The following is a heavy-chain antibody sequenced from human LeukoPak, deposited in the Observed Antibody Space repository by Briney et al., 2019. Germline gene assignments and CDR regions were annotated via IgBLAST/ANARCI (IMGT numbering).Heavy chain of an antibody. Sequence: GGSLRLSCAASGFTFSSYWKSWVRQAPGKGLEWVAVISYDGSNKYYADSVKGRFTISRDNSKNTLYLQMNSLRAEDTAVYYCAKEEDYYDSSGYYLGCWGQGTLVTVSS. CDR1: GFTFSSYW. J-gene: IGHJ4*02. CDR3: AKEEDYYDSSGYYLGC. CDR2: ISYDGSNK. V-gene: IGHV3-30*18. D-gene: IGHD3-22*01.